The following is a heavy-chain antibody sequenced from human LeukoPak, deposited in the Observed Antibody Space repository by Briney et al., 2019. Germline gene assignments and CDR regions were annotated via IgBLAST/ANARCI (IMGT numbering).Heavy chain of an antibody. CDR3: AREVVILGDAFDI. CDR2: INQEESEK. J-gene: IGHJ3*02. CDR1: GFTFSGYG. Sequence: GGSLRLSCAASGFTFSGYGMSWVRQAAGKGLEWVANINQEESEKYYMDSVKGRFTISRDNAKNSLYLQMNSLRADDTAVYYCAREVVILGDAFDIWGQGTMVTVSS. V-gene: IGHV3-7*01. D-gene: IGHD3-22*01.